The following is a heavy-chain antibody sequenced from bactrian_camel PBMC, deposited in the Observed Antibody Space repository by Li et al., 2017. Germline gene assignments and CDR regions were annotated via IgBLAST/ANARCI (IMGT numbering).Heavy chain of an antibody. CDR2: ISSGGTYT. CDR1: GFTFSSYG. Sequence: QLVESGGGLVQPGGSLRLSCAASGFTFSSYGMSWVRQAPGKGLEWVSSISSGGTYTYYADSVKGRFTISRDGAKNTFYLQMNQLKPEDSAMYYCAASRWVTWARELLASDFHFWGQGTQVTVS. J-gene: IGHJ6*01. V-gene: IGHV3S40*01. D-gene: IGHD3*01. CDR3: AASRWVTWARELLASDFHF.